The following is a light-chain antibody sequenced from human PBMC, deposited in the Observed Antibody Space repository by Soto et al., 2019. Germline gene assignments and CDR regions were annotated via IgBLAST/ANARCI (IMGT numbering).Light chain of an antibody. Sequence: DLQMTQSPSILSASVGDRVTITCRGSQSISSLLAWYQQKPGKAPNLLIHKASHLESGVPPRFSGSGSGTEFPLTISSLQPGDYETYYCQHYNSYPWTFGQGTKVDIK. V-gene: IGKV1-5*03. J-gene: IGKJ1*01. CDR1: QSISSL. CDR2: KAS. CDR3: QHYNSYPWT.